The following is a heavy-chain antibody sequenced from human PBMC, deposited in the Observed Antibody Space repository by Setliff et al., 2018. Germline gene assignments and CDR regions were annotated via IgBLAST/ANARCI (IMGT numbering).Heavy chain of an antibody. CDR2: IYYSGST. D-gene: IGHD3-22*01. CDR1: GDPISRDY. Sequence: SETLSLTCNVSGDPISRDYWNWIRQSPGKGLEWIGNIYYSGSTNYNPSLESRVSISVDTSKNQFSLNLSSVTAADTAIYYCARERFYGDNRDYFGPHSWGQGTLVTVSS. J-gene: IGHJ4*02. CDR3: ARERFYGDNRDYFGPHS. V-gene: IGHV4-59*01.